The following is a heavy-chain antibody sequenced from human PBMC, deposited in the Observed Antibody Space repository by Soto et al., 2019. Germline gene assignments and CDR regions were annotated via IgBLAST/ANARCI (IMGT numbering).Heavy chain of an antibody. CDR1: GFSLSNARMG. Sequence: QVTLKESGPVLVKPTETLTLTCTVSGFSLSNARMGVSWIRQPPGKALEWLAHIFSNDEKSYSTSLKSRLTTSXXTXKHXLVLTMTNLDPVDTATYYCARSPRYPHYYYYGMDVWGQGTTVTVSS. D-gene: IGHD1-26*01. V-gene: IGHV2-26*01. J-gene: IGHJ6*02. CDR2: IFSNDEK. CDR3: ARSPRYPHYYYYGMDV.